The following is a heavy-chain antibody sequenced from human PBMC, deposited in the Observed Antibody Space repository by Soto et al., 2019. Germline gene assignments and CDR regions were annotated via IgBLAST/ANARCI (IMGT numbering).Heavy chain of an antibody. Sequence: GESLKISCKGSGYSFTSYWISWVRQMPGKGLEWMGRIDPSDSYTNYSPSFQGHVTISADKSISTAYLQWSSLKASDTAMYYCARDGDYALHYYYYGMDVWGQGTTVTVSS. CDR1: GYSFTSYW. CDR2: IDPSDSYT. CDR3: ARDGDYALHYYYYGMDV. J-gene: IGHJ6*02. V-gene: IGHV5-10-1*01. D-gene: IGHD4-17*01.